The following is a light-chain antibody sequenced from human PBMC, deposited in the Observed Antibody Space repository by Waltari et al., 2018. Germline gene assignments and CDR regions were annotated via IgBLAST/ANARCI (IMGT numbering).Light chain of an antibody. CDR2: DVY. Sequence: QSALTQPRSVSGSPGQSVTISCTGTSSDVGNYNYVSWYQQYPGKAPKLMIADVYKRPSWVPVRFSGSKSGNTASLTISGLQTEDEADYYCCSYAGTYRWVFGGGTKLTVL. CDR1: SSDVGNYNY. J-gene: IGLJ3*02. CDR3: CSYAGTYRWV. V-gene: IGLV2-11*01.